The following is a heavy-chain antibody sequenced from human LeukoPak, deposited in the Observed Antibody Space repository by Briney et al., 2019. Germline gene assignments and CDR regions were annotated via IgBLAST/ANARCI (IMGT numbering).Heavy chain of an antibody. CDR2: INADGTNT. D-gene: IGHD6-19*01. Sequence: GGSLRLSCAASGFTFSNYWMHWVRQAPGKGLVWVSRINADGTNTHYADSVKGRFTISRDNAKNTVYLQMNSLRAEDTAVYYCTSYTSGWNWGQGTLVTVSS. J-gene: IGHJ4*02. V-gene: IGHV3-74*01. CDR1: GFTFSNYW. CDR3: TSYTSGWN.